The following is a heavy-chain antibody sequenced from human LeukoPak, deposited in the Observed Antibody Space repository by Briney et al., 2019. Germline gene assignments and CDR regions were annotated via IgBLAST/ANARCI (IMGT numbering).Heavy chain of an antibody. V-gene: IGHV4-39*01. CDR3: VAGPNFGTFDY. J-gene: IGHJ4*02. CDR1: GGSISSSSYY. CDR2: IYYTGYT. D-gene: IGHD3-16*01. Sequence: SETLSLTCTVSGGSISSSSYYWGWIRQPPGKGLEWIGSIYYTGYTYYNPSLKSRVTISVDTSRNQFSLNLNSVAAADTAIYYCVAGPNFGTFDYWGQGTLVTVSS.